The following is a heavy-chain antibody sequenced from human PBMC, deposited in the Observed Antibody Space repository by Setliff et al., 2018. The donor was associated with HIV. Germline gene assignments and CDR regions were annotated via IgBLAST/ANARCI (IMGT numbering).Heavy chain of an antibody. D-gene: IGHD5-18*01. CDR1: GFTFISYG. CDR2: IRYDGSYR. Sequence: GGSLRLSCAVSGFTFISYGMYWVRQAPGKGLEWVAFIRYDGSYRYYADSVKGRFTISRDNSKNTMFLQMNSLRVEDTAIYYCAKMHTAMDPDTFDIWGQGTMVTVSS. V-gene: IGHV3-30*02. J-gene: IGHJ3*02. CDR3: AKMHTAMDPDTFDI.